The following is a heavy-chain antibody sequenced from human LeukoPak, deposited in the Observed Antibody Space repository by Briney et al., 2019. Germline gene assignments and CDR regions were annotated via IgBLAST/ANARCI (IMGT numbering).Heavy chain of an antibody. CDR2: ISGSGGST. V-gene: IGHV3-23*01. CDR3: SNREYSGY. Sequence: GGSLRLSCAASGFTFSSYAMSWVRQAPGKGVEWVSAISGSGGSTYYADSVKGRFTISRDNSKNTLYLQVNSLRAEDTAVYYCSNREYSGYWGQGTLVTVSS. J-gene: IGHJ4*02. CDR1: GFTFSSYA. D-gene: IGHD5-12*01.